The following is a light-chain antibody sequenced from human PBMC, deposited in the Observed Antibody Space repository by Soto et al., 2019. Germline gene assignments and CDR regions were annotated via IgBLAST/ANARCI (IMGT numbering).Light chain of an antibody. CDR1: SSNIGAGYG. CDR2: DNN. V-gene: IGLV1-40*01. CDR3: QSYDRSLRVI. Sequence: QAVVTQPPSVSGAPGQRVTISCTGSSSNIGAGYGVHWYQQLPGTAPKLLIYDNNNRPSGVPDRFSGSKSGTSGSLAITGLQAEDEADYYCQSYDRSLRVIFGGGTKLTVL. J-gene: IGLJ2*01.